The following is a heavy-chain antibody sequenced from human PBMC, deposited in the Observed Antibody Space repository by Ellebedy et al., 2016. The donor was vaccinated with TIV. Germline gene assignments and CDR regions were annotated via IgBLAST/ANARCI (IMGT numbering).Heavy chain of an antibody. CDR2: ISSSWSTI. V-gene: IGHV3-48*04. CDR3: ARSITLVRGVSGLGWFDP. Sequence: PGGSLRLSCAASGFTFNNFGMNWVRQAPGKGLEWISYISSSWSTIYYADSVKGRFTISRDNDNNSLYLQMNSLRAEDTAVYYCARSITLVRGVSGLGWFDPWGQGTPVTVSS. J-gene: IGHJ5*02. CDR1: GFTFNNFG. D-gene: IGHD3-10*01.